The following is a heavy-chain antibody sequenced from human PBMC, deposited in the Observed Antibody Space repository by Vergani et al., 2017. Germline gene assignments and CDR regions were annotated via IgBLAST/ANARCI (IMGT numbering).Heavy chain of an antibody. CDR1: GFTFSSYA. V-gene: IGHV3-30-3*01. CDR2: ISYDGSNK. D-gene: IGHD3-22*01. Sequence: QVQLVESWGGVVQPGRSLRLSCAASGFTFSSYAMHWFRQAPGKGLEWVAVISYDGSNKYYADSVKGRFTISRDNSKNTLYLQMNSLRAEDTAVYYCARDYYDSSGYYSYWGQGTLVTVSS. J-gene: IGHJ4*02. CDR3: ARDYYDSSGYYSY.